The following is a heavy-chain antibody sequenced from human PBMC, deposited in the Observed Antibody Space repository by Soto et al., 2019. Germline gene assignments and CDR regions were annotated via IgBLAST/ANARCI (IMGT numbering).Heavy chain of an antibody. CDR3: ARGIVDTVDSSGFYED. Sequence: PSETLSLTCAVSGGSISSSNWWSWVRQPPGKGLEWIGEIYHSGSTNYNPSLKSRVTISVDKSKNQFSLKLSSVTAADRAVYYCARGIVDTVDSSGFYEDWCQGTPVTVSS. CDR1: GGSISSSNW. V-gene: IGHV4-4*02. J-gene: IGHJ4*02. D-gene: IGHD3-22*01. CDR2: IYHSGST.